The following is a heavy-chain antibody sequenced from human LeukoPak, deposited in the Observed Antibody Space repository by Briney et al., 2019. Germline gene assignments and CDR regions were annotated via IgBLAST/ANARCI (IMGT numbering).Heavy chain of an antibody. CDR2: IYSGGTT. CDR3: ARDRAPPTGWYFDL. Sequence: GGSLRLSCAASGFTVSSNYMSWVRQAPGKGLEWVSIIYSGGTTYYADSVKGRFTISRDNSKNTLYLQMNSLRAEDTAVYYCARDRAPPTGWYFDLWGRGTLVTVSS. CDR1: GFTVSSNY. V-gene: IGHV3-53*01. D-gene: IGHD3-10*01. J-gene: IGHJ2*01.